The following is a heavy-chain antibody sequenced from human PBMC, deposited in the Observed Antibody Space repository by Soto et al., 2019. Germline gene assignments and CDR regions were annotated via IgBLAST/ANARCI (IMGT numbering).Heavy chain of an antibody. CDR3: ARSVFP. Sequence: SETLSLTCAVSGGSISSGGYSWGWIRQPPGKGLEWIGYIYHSASTYYNPSLKSRVTISVNTSKNQFSLKLSSVTAADTAVYYCARSVFPWGQGTLVTVSS. V-gene: IGHV4-30-2*05. CDR1: GGSISSGGYS. J-gene: IGHJ5*02. CDR2: IYHSAST.